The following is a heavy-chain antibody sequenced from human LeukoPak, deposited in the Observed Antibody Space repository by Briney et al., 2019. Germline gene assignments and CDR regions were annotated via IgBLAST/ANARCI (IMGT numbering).Heavy chain of an antibody. V-gene: IGHV4-34*01. CDR2: INHSGST. CDR3: ARGGPIVVVPAAISFDY. CDR1: GGSFSGYY. Sequence: PSETLSLTCAVYGGSFSGYYWGWIRQPPGKGLEWIGEINHSGSTNYNPSLKSRVTISVDTSKNQFSLKLSSVTAADTAVYYCARGGPIVVVPAAISFDYWGQGTLVTVSS. J-gene: IGHJ4*02. D-gene: IGHD2-2*01.